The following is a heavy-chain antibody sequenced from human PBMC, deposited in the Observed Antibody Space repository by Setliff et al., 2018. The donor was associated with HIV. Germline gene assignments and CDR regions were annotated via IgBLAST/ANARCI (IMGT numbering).Heavy chain of an antibody. D-gene: IGHD3-10*01. J-gene: IGHJ4*02. CDR3: ATDRTQTGINMVRGRIVDPARCPLDY. Sequence: GASVKVSCKISGYTLTEVSMHWVRQAPGKGLEWMGYFDPEDGETVHAQKFQGRVTMTEDTSTDTAYMEMRSLRSDDTAVYYCATDRTQTGINMVRGRIVDPARCPLDYWGQGTLVTVSS. CDR1: GYTLTEVS. CDR2: FDPEDGET. V-gene: IGHV1-24*01.